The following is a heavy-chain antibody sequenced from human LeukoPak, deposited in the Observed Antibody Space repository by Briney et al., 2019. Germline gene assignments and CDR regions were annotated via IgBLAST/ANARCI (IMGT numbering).Heavy chain of an antibody. CDR2: ISSIGATI. Sequence: GGSLRLSCAASGFTFSDYSMNWVCQATGKGVEWVSYISSIGATIYYADSVKGRFTISRDNAKNSLFLQMNSLRAEDTAVYYCAELGITMIGGVWGKGTTVTISS. D-gene: IGHD3-10*02. CDR3: AELGITMIGGV. CDR1: GFTFSDYS. J-gene: IGHJ6*04. V-gene: IGHV3-48*03.